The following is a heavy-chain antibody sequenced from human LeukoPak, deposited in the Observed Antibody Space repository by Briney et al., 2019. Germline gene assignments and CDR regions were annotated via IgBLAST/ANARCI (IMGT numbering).Heavy chain of an antibody. J-gene: IGHJ4*02. CDR2: LSGSGGST. V-gene: IGHV3-23*01. Sequence: PGGSLRLPCAASGFTFSTYVMTWVRQAPGKGLEWVSALSGSGGSTFYADSVKGRFTISRDNSNSTLYLQMNSLRAEDTAVYYCAKGRTPDYWGQGTLVTVSS. CDR3: AKGRTPDY. CDR1: GFTFSTYV. D-gene: IGHD2-15*01.